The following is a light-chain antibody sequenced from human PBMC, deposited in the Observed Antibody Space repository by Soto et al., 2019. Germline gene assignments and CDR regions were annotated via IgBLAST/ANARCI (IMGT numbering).Light chain of an antibody. CDR1: TSNIGTYT. CDR2: GSD. J-gene: IGLJ2*01. CDR3: AAWDDILDGPT. Sequence: QSVLSQPPSTSGTPGQRVTISCSGGTSNIGTYTVSWYQQFPETAPRLLIYGSDRRPSGVPDRFSGSKSGTSASLSIGGLHSEDEAHYYCAAWDDILDGPTFGGGTKLTFL. V-gene: IGLV1-44*01.